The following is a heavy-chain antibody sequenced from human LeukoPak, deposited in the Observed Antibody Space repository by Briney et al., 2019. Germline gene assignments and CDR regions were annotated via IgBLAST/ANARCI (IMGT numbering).Heavy chain of an antibody. J-gene: IGHJ4*02. V-gene: IGHV3-30*02. CDR3: AKRGVVPAAVDY. CDR2: IRYDGSNK. D-gene: IGHD2-2*01. CDR1: GFTFSSYG. Sequence: AGGSLGLSCAASGFTFSSYGMHWVRQAPGKGLEWVAFIRYDGSNKYYADSVKGRFTISRDNSKNTLYLQMNSLRAEDTAVYYCAKRGVVPAAVDYWGQGTLVTVSS.